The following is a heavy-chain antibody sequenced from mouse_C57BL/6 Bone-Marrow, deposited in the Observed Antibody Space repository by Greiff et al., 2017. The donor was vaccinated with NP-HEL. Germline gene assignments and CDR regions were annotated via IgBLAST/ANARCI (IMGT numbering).Heavy chain of an antibody. Sequence: QVQLKESGAELVRPGASVTLSCKASGYTFTDYEMHWVKQTPVHGLEWIGAIDPETGGTAYNQKFKGKAILTADKSSTTAYMELRSLTSDDSAVYYCTRGYDYDGVFDYWGQGTTLTVSS. CDR3: TRGYDYDGVFDY. V-gene: IGHV1-15*01. D-gene: IGHD2-4*01. CDR2: IDPETGGT. CDR1: GYTFTDYE. J-gene: IGHJ2*01.